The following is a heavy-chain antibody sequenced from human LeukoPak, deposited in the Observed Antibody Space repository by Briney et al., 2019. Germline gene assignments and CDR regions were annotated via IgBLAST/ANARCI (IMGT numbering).Heavy chain of an antibody. CDR1: GGSISSSSYY. V-gene: IGHV4-39*01. D-gene: IGHD2-8*01. CDR2: IYYSGST. J-gene: IGHJ4*02. CDR3: ARLYGDY. Sequence: PSETLSPTCTVSGGSISSSSYYWGWIRQPPGKGLEWIGSIYYSGSTYYNPSLKSRVTISVDTSKNQFSLKLSSVTAADTAVYYCARLYGDYWGQGTLVTVSS.